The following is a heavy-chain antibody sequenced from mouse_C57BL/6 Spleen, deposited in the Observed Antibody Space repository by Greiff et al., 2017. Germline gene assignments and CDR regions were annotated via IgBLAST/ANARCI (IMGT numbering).Heavy chain of an antibody. CDR3: ARGGDYDYPYAMDY. J-gene: IGHJ4*01. CDR1: GYTFTDYY. Sequence: EVQLQQSGPELVKPGASVKISCKASGYTFTDYYMNWVKQSHGKSLEWIGDINPNNGGTSYNQKFKGKATLTVDKSSSTAYMELRSLTSEDSAVYYCARGGDYDYPYAMDYWGQGTSVTVSS. D-gene: IGHD2-4*01. CDR2: INPNNGGT. V-gene: IGHV1-26*01.